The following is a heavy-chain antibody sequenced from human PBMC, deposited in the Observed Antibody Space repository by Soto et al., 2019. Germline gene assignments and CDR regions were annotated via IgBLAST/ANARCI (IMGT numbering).Heavy chain of an antibody. V-gene: IGHV4-31*03. CDR1: GGSISSGGYY. CDR3: ARATYCGGDCSTYYFDY. D-gene: IGHD2-21*02. CDR2: IYYSGST. J-gene: IGHJ4*02. Sequence: PSETLSLTCTVSGGSISSGGYYWSWIRQHPGKGLEWIGYIYYSGSTYYNPSLKSRVTISVDTSKNQFSLKLSSVTAADTAVYYCARATYCGGDCSTYYFDYWGQGTLVTVSS.